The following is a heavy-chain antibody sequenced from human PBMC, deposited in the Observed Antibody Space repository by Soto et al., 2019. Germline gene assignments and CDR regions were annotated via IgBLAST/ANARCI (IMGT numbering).Heavy chain of an antibody. D-gene: IGHD4-17*01. CDR3: ATNTVTKVDDY. Sequence: PGGSLRLSCAASGFTFSSYSMSWVRQAPGKGLEWVSGFRTGGDDATTYYADSVKGRFIISRDNAKNSLSLQMNSLRAEDTAVYHCATNTVTKVDDYWGQGARVTVSS. CDR2: FRTGGDDATT. V-gene: IGHV3-23*01. J-gene: IGHJ4*02. CDR1: GFTFSSYS.